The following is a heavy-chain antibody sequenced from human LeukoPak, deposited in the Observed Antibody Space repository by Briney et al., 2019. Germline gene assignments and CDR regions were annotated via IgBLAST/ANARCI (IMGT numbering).Heavy chain of an antibody. Sequence: ASVKVSCKASGYTFTSYDMHWVRQAPGQRLEWMGWINAGNGNTKYSQKFQGRVTITRDTSASTAYMELSSLRSEDTAVYYCARVTESFGELFPGWFDPWGERTLGTVSS. J-gene: IGHJ5*02. CDR2: INAGNGNT. V-gene: IGHV1-3*01. CDR3: ARVTESFGELFPGWFDP. CDR1: GYTFTSYD. D-gene: IGHD3-10*01.